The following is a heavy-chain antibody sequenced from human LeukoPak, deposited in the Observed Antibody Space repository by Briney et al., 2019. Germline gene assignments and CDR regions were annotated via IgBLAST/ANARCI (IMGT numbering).Heavy chain of an antibody. D-gene: IGHD2-2*01. V-gene: IGHV3-30*18. Sequence: PGRSLRLSCAASGFTFSSYGMHWVRQAPGKGLEWVAVISYDGSNKYYADSVKGRFTISRDNSKNTLYPQMNSLRAEDTAVYYCAKGLEGYCSSTSCPYFDYWGQGTLVTVSS. CDR2: ISYDGSNK. J-gene: IGHJ4*02. CDR3: AKGLEGYCSSTSCPYFDY. CDR1: GFTFSSYG.